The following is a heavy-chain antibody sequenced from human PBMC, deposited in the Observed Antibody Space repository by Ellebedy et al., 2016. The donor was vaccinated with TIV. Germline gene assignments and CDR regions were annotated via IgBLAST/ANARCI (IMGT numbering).Heavy chain of an antibody. CDR3: AGDPPNSGWQLAY. J-gene: IGHJ4*02. D-gene: IGHD6-19*01. CDR2: IYTDGSST. V-gene: IGHV3-74*01. CDR1: GFTFSRYW. Sequence: GESLKISCAASGFTFSRYWMHWVRQAPGKGLEWVSRIYTDGSSTNYADSVKGRFTISRDNSKNTLYLQMNSLRVEDTAVYYCAGDPPNSGWQLAYWGQGALVTVSS.